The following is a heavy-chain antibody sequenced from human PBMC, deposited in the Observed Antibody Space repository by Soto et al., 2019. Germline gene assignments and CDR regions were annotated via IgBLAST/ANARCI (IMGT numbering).Heavy chain of an antibody. V-gene: IGHV1-8*01. J-gene: IGHJ4*02. CDR1: GYTLTGDD. D-gene: IGHD2-15*01. CDR3: ARWIEGCSGGSCYAGNFDY. CDR2: MNPNSGNT. Sequence: GASVKGSCKGSGYTLTGDDVDWVRQATGQGLEWMGWMNPNSGNTGYAQKFQGRVTMTRNTSISTAYMELSSLRSEDTAVYYCARWIEGCSGGSCYAGNFDYWGQGTLVTVSS.